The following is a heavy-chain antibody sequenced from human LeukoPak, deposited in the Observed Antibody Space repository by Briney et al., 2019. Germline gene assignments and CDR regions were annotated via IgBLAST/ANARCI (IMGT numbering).Heavy chain of an antibody. D-gene: IGHD4-4*01. Sequence: WGSLRLSCAASGFTFSLYWMIWVRQAPGKGLEWVANIKQDGSEKYYVDSVKGRFTISRDNAKNSLYLQMNSLRAEDTAVYYCAREDYSNWGAFDIWGQGTMVTASS. CDR2: IKQDGSEK. V-gene: IGHV3-7*01. CDR1: GFTFSLYW. CDR3: AREDYSNWGAFDI. J-gene: IGHJ3*02.